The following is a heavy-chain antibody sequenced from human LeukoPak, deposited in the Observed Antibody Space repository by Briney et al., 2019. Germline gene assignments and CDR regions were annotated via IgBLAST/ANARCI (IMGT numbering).Heavy chain of an antibody. D-gene: IGHD5-24*01. CDR1: GYTFTGYY. CDR2: INPNSGGT. J-gene: IGHJ5*02. Sequence: ASVKVSCKASGYTFTGYYMHWVRQAPGQGLEWMGWINPNSGGTNYAQKFQGRVTLTRDTSTSTDYLELSSLRFEDTAVYYCARDNSVRDEAWWFSPWGQGTLVTVSS. V-gene: IGHV1-2*02. CDR3: ARDNSVRDEAWWFSP.